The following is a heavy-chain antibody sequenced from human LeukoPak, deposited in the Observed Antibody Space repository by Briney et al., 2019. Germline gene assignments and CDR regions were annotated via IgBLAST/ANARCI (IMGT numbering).Heavy chain of an antibody. CDR2: IYPGDSDT. D-gene: IGHD6-13*01. Sequence: GESLKISCKGSGYSFTSYWIGWVRQMPGKGLEWMGIIYPGDSDTRYSPSFQGQVTISADKSISTAYLQWSSLRASDTAMYYCARQTSRSSWSFDYWGQGTLVTVSS. CDR1: GYSFTSYW. CDR3: ARQTSRSSWSFDY. V-gene: IGHV5-51*01. J-gene: IGHJ4*02.